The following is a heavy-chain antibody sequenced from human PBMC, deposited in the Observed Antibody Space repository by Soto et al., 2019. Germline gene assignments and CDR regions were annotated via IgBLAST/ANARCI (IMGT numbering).Heavy chain of an antibody. CDR2: ISAYNGNT. CDR1: GYTFTSYG. CDR3: ARDHRTIFGVVTRFDY. V-gene: IGHV1-18*04. Sequence: ASVKVSCKASGYTFTSYGISWVRQAPGQGLEWMGWISAYNGNTNYAQKLQGRVTMTTDTSTSTAYMELRSLRSDDTAVYYCARDHRTIFGVVTRFDYWCQGTLVTVSS. D-gene: IGHD3-3*01. J-gene: IGHJ4*02.